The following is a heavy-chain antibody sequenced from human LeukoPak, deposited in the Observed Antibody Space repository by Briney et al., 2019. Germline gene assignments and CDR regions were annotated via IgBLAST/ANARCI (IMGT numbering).Heavy chain of an antibody. CDR3: ARVVDGESFDF. CDR1: GESVSSNTAG. V-gene: IGHV6-1*01. CDR2: TYYRSKWYN. D-gene: IGHD2-15*01. Sequence: SQTLSLTSAISGESVSSNTAGWNWIRQSPTGGLEWLRRTYYRSKWYNHYAVSVKSRITINPDTSKNQSSLQLHSVTPEDTAVYYCARVVDGESFDFWGPGTLVTVSS. J-gene: IGHJ4*02.